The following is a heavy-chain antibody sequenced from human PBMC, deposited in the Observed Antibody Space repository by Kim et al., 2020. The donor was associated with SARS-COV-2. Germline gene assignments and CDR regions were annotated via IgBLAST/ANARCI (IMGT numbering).Heavy chain of an antibody. D-gene: IGHD6-19*01. Sequence: SETLSLTCTVSGYSISSGYYWGWIRQPPGKGLEWIGSIYHSGSTYYNPSLKSRVTISVDTSKNQFSLKLSSVTAADTAVYYCARGYGSSGWYTMSLGDYWGQGTLVTVSS. V-gene: IGHV4-38-2*02. CDR3: ARGYGSSGWYTMSLGDY. CDR2: IYHSGST. CDR1: GYSISSGYY. J-gene: IGHJ4*02.